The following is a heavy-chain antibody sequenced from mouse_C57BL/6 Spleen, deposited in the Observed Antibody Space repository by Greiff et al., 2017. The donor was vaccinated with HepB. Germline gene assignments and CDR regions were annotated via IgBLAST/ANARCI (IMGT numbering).Heavy chain of an antibody. CDR3: TTNYGSSPAY. V-gene: IGHV14-1*01. CDR2: IDPEDGDT. J-gene: IGHJ3*01. Sequence: VQLQQSGAELVRPGASVKLSCTASGFNIKAYYMHWVTQRPEQGLEWIGRIDPEDGDTEYAPKFQGKATMTADTASNTAYLQLSSLTSEDTAVYYCTTNYGSSPAYWGQGTLVTVSA. CDR1: GFNIKAYY. D-gene: IGHD1-1*01.